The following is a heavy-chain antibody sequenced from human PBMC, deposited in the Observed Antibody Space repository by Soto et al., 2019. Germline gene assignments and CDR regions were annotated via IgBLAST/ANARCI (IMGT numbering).Heavy chain of an antibody. CDR3: ARDHYDSSGYYYEAPGWFDP. D-gene: IGHD3-22*01. CDR1: GGTFSSYT. V-gene: IGHV1-69*04. J-gene: IGHJ5*02. CDR2: IIPILGIA. Sequence: SVKVSCKASGGTFSSYTISWVRQAPGQGLEWMGRIIPILGIANYAQKFQGRVTITADKSTSTAYMELSSLRSEDTAVYYCARDHYDSSGYYYEAPGWFDPWGQGTLVTVSS.